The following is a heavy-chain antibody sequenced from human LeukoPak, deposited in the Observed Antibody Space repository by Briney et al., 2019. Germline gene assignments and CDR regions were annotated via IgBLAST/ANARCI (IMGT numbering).Heavy chain of an antibody. D-gene: IGHD2-21*02. CDR2: IWYDGSNK. Sequence: GRSLRLSCAAAGFTFNTYGMHWLRQAPGKGLEWVALIWYDGSNKYYADSVKGRFTISRDNSRDTLFLQMNSLRVEDSAVYYCARDRGTNIVTAGLRPAYIDCWGQGTLVTVSS. CDR1: GFTFNTYG. CDR3: ARDRGTNIVTAGLRPAYIDC. J-gene: IGHJ4*02. V-gene: IGHV3-33*01.